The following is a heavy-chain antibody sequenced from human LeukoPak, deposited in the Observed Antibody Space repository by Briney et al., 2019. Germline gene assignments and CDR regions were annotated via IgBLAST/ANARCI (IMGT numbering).Heavy chain of an antibody. CDR3: ASRSPYYYDSSEADV. V-gene: IGHV3-30*04. CDR2: ISYDGSNK. CDR1: GFTFSSYA. J-gene: IGHJ6*02. Sequence: PRGSLRLSCAASGFTFSSYAMHWVRQAPGKGLEWVAVISYDGSNKYYADYVKGRFTISRDNSKNTLYLQMNSLRAEDTAVYYCASRSPYYYDSSEADVWGQGTTVTVSS. D-gene: IGHD3-22*01.